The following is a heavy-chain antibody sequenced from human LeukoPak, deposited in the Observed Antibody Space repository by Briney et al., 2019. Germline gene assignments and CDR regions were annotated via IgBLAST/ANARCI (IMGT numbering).Heavy chain of an antibody. CDR3: AKDLKDFWSGYSSQGYFDY. Sequence: GGSLRLSCAASGFTFSSYGMHWVHQAPGKGLEWVAFIRYDGSNKYYADSVKGRFTISRDNSKNTLYLQMNSLRAEDTAVYYCAKDLKDFWSGYSSQGYFDYWGQGTLVTVSS. J-gene: IGHJ4*02. CDR1: GFTFSSYG. V-gene: IGHV3-30*02. D-gene: IGHD3-3*01. CDR2: IRYDGSNK.